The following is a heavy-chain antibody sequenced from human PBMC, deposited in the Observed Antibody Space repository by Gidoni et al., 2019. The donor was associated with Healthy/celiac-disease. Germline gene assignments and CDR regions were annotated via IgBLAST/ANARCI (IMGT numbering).Heavy chain of an antibody. V-gene: IGHV3-33*01. J-gene: IGHJ6*02. D-gene: IGHD2-2*01. CDR1: GFTFSSYG. CDR3: ARVLVPAAPPYYYYGMDV. Sequence: QVQLVESGGGVVQPGRSLRLSCAASGFTFSSYGRHGVRQAPGKGLEWVAVIWYDGSNKYYADSVKGRFTISRDNSKNTLYLQMNSLRAEDTAVYYCARVLVPAAPPYYYYGMDVWGQGTTVTVSS. CDR2: IWYDGSNK.